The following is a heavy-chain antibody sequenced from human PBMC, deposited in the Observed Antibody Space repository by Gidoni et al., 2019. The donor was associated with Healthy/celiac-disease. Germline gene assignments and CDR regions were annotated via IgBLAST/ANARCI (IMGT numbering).Heavy chain of an antibody. CDR3: ARGGGYYGSGSFDY. D-gene: IGHD3-10*01. CDR1: GFTFSSYA. J-gene: IGHJ4*02. Sequence: QVQLVESGGGVVQPGRSLRLSCAASGFTFSSYAMHWVRQAPGKGLEWVAVISYDGRNKYYADSVKGRFTISRDNSKNTLYLQMNSLRAEDTAVYYCARGGGYYGSGSFDYWGQGTLVTVSS. V-gene: IGHV3-30*04. CDR2: ISYDGRNK.